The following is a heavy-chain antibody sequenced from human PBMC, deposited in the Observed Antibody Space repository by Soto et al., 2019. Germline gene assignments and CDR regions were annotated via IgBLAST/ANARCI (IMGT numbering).Heavy chain of an antibody. CDR2: IYYSGST. CDR1: GGSISSYY. J-gene: IGHJ4*02. Sequence: LSLTCTVSGGSISSYYWSWIRQPPGKGLEWIGYIYYSGSTNYNPSLKSRVTISVDTSKNQFSLKLSSVTAADTAVYYCARLKYYYDSSGYSRAFDYWGQGTLVTVSS. D-gene: IGHD3-22*01. V-gene: IGHV4-59*01. CDR3: ARLKYYYDSSGYSRAFDY.